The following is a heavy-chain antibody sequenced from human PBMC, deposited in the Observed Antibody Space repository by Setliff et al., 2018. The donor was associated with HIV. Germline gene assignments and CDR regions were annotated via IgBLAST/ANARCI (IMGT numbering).Heavy chain of an antibody. CDR3: ASSPIITNGYYFDY. J-gene: IGHJ4*02. CDR1: GGSISSSSYY. CDR2: IYYTGNT. V-gene: IGHV4-39*01. Sequence: SETLSLTCTVSGGSISSSSYYWGGIRQPPGKGLEWIGSIYYTGNTYHNPSLKSRVTISVDTSKNQFSLKLSSVTAADTAVYYCASSPIITNGYYFDYWGPGTLVTVSS. D-gene: IGHD2-8*01.